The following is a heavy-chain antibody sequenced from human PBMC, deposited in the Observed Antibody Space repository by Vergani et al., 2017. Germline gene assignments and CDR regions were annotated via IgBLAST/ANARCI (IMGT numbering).Heavy chain of an antibody. D-gene: IGHD6-6*01. CDR1: GYSFTSYW. CDR2: CDPSDSYT. CDR3: ARHEGYSSSSLPH. Sequence: EVQLVQSGAEVKKPGESLRISCKGSGYSFTSYWIRWVRQMPGKGRGGMGRCDPSDSYTNYSPSFQGHVTISAEKSISTAYLQWRILNASDTAMYYCARHEGYSSSSLPHWGQGTLVTVSS. J-gene: IGHJ4*02. V-gene: IGHV5-10-1*03.